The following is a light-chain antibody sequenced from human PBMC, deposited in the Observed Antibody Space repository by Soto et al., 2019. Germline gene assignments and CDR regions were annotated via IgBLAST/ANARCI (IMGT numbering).Light chain of an antibody. V-gene: IGKV3-15*01. Sequence: DIVLTQSPATLSVSPGDSATLSCRASQSVSNNLAWYQQKPGQAPRLLIYGSSTRGFGVPARFSGSGSGTEFTLTISSLQSEDFAVYFCQQRSNWPLTFGPGTKVDIK. J-gene: IGKJ3*01. CDR1: QSVSNN. CDR3: QQRSNWPLT. CDR2: GSS.